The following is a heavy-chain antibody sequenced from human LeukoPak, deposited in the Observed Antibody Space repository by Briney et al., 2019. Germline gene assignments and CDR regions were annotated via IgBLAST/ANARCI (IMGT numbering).Heavy chain of an antibody. V-gene: IGHV4-61*02. Sequence: SQTLSLTCSVSGGSMRSDSSFWSWIRQPAGKGLEWIGRIYATGNTNYNPSLERRVTISVDTSKNQFSLELTSVTAADMAVYYCARELGSDYGGYSPWGQEPWSPSPQ. CDR1: GGSMRSDSSF. CDR2: IYATGNT. D-gene: IGHD4-23*01. J-gene: IGHJ5*02. CDR3: ARELGSDYGGYSP.